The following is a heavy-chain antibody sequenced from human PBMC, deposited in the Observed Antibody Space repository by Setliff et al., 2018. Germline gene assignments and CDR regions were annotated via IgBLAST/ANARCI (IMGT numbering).Heavy chain of an antibody. CDR3: ARTPPNRGLSNGWYVDY. CDR1: GYTLTKYY. D-gene: IGHD6-19*01. Sequence: GASVKVSCKASGYTLTKYYMHWVRQAPGQGLEWMGIINPSGGLTRYAQKFQGRVTMTRDTSTSTVYMELSSLRTDDTAVYYCARTPPNRGLSNGWYVDYWGQGALVTVSS. J-gene: IGHJ4*02. V-gene: IGHV1-46*01. CDR2: INPSGGLT.